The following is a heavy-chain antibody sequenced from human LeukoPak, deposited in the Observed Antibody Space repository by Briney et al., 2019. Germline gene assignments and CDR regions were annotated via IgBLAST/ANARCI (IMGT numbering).Heavy chain of an antibody. CDR2: IILIFGTA. CDR1: GGTFSSYA. J-gene: IGHJ3*02. V-gene: IGHV1-69*01. CDR3: ASLGYYYDSSGYLGMGAFDI. D-gene: IGHD3-22*01. Sequence: SLTVSCKASGGTFSSYAISWVRQAPGQGLEWMGGIILIFGTANYAQKFQGRVTITADESTSTAYMELSRLRSEDTAVYYCASLGYYYDSSGYLGMGAFDIWGQGTMVTVSS.